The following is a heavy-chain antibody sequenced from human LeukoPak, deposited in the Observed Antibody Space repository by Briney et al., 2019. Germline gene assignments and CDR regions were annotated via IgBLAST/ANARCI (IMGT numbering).Heavy chain of an antibody. CDR2: ITWNSDSI. CDR3: AKGSMVRGIIGYYYYGMDV. D-gene: IGHD3-10*01. CDR1: GFTFDDYA. Sequence: SLSLSCAVSGFTFDDYAIHWVRQAPGKGLEWVSGITWNSDSIGYADSVKGRFTISRDNAKNSLYLQMNSLRAEDTGLYYCAKGSMVRGIIGYYYYGMDVWGQGTTVTVSS. V-gene: IGHV3-9*01. J-gene: IGHJ6*02.